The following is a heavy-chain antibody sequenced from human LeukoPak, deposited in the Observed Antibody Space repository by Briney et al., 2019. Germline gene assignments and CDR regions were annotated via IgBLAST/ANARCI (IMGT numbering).Heavy chain of an antibody. CDR1: GYTFTSYD. D-gene: IGHD6-19*01. CDR3: ARDAPQWRSAFDF. Sequence: ASVKVSCKASGYTFTSYDINWVRQATGQGLEWMGWVSAYNGDTNYAPKFQGRVTMTTDTSTSTAYMELRSLRSDDTAVYYCARDAPQWRSAFDFWGQGTMVTVSS. J-gene: IGHJ3*01. V-gene: IGHV1-18*01. CDR2: VSAYNGDT.